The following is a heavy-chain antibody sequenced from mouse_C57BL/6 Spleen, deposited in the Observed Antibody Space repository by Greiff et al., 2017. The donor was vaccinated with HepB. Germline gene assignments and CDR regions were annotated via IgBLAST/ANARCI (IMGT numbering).Heavy chain of an antibody. J-gene: IGHJ4*01. D-gene: IGHD2-5*01. Sequence: VQLQQSGAELVRPGTSVKVSCKASGYAFTNYLIEWVKQRPGQGLEWIGVINPGSGGTNYNEKFKGKATLTADKSSSTAYMQLSSLTSEDSAVYLCARRSNYNAMDYWGQGTSVTVSS. CDR1: GYAFTNYL. V-gene: IGHV1-54*01. CDR2: INPGSGGT. CDR3: ARRSNYNAMDY.